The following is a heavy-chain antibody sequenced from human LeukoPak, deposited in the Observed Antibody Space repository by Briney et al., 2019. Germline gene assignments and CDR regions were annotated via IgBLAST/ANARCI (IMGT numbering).Heavy chain of an antibody. J-gene: IGHJ4*02. CDR3: ARTGDAIAAAGTIDY. V-gene: IGHV4-4*07. D-gene: IGHD6-13*01. Sequence: SETLTLTCTVSGGSISSYYWSWIRQPAGKGLEWLGRIYTSGSTNYNPSRKSRVTMSIDTSKNQFSLKLSSVTAAETAVYYCARTGDAIAAAGTIDYWGQGTLVTVSS. CDR2: IYTSGST. CDR1: GGSISSYY.